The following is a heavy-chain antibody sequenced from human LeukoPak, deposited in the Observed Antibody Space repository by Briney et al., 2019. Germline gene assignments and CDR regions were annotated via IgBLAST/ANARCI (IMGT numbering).Heavy chain of an antibody. CDR2: INPNSGGT. CDR3: ARAEQGGNYFGNHFHY. CDR1: GYAFTGYY. Sequence: ASVKVSCKASGYAFTGYYIHWVRQAPGQGLEWMGWINPNSGGTKYAQKFQGRVTMTRDTSITTAYMDLTSLISDDTAVYYCARAEQGGNYFGNHFHYWGQGTLVTVSS. D-gene: IGHD2/OR15-2a*01. V-gene: IGHV1-2*02. J-gene: IGHJ4*02.